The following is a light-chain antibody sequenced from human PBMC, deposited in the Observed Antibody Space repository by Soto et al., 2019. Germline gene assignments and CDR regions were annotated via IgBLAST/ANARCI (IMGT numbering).Light chain of an antibody. V-gene: IGLV1-47*02. Sequence: QSVLTQPPSASGTPGQRVTIPCSGSSSNIGSNYVYWYQQLPGTAPKLLIYSNNQRPSGVPDRFSGSKSGTSASLAISGLRSEDEADYYCAAWDDSFHVVFGGGTQLTVL. CDR1: SSNIGSNY. CDR3: AAWDDSFHVV. J-gene: IGLJ2*01. CDR2: SNN.